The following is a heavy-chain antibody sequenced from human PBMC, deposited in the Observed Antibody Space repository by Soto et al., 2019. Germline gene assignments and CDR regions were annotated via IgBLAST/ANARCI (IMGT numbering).Heavy chain of an antibody. CDR3: AGGSY. V-gene: IGHV3-7*01. CDR1: GFPFSIHW. J-gene: IGHJ4*02. Sequence: EMHLVESGGGLVQPGGSLSLSCAASGFPFSIHWMNWVRQAPGKGLEWVANLNQNGREKYYVDSVKGRFTISRDNAKNSLSLQMNSLRAEDTAVYYCAGGSYWGQGTLVSVSS. CDR2: LNQNGREK. D-gene: IGHD3-10*01.